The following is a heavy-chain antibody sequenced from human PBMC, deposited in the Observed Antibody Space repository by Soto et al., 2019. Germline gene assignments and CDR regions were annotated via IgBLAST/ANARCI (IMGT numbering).Heavy chain of an antibody. Sequence: GSLRLSCAASGFTFRSYAMSWVRQAPGKGLEWVSAISGSGGSTYYADSVKGRFTISRDNSKNTLYLQMNSLRAEDTAVYYCAKDQEGYSGSYYGYWGQGTLVTVSS. V-gene: IGHV3-23*01. J-gene: IGHJ4*02. CDR3: AKDQEGYSGSYYGY. CDR1: GFTFRSYA. CDR2: ISGSGGST. D-gene: IGHD1-26*01.